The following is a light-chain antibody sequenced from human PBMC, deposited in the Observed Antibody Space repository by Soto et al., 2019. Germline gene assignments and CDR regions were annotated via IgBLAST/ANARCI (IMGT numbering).Light chain of an antibody. Sequence: ELVLTQSPGTLSLSPGDRATLSCRASQSVSSTYLAWYQQKPGQAPRLLIYAASARATGIPARFRGSGSGTEFTLTISSLQSEDFAVYFCHQYGSSPATFGQGTKVDIK. CDR3: HQYGSSPAT. V-gene: IGKV3-20*01. J-gene: IGKJ1*01. CDR1: QSVSSTY. CDR2: AAS.